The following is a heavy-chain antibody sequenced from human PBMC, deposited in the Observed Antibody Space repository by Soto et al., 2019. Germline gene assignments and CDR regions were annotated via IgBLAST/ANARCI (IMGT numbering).Heavy chain of an antibody. CDR3: ARDGGRHSGGIDY. J-gene: IGHJ4*02. D-gene: IGHD1-26*01. CDR2: IIPIFGTA. Sequence: QVQLVQSGAEGKKHGSSVKVSCTASGGTFSSYSINWVRQAPGQGLEWMGEIIPIFGTANYAQKFQGRVTITAYESTSTAYMELSSLRSADTSVYSCARDGGRHSGGIDYWGQGTLVTVSS. V-gene: IGHV1-69*01. CDR1: GGTFSSYS.